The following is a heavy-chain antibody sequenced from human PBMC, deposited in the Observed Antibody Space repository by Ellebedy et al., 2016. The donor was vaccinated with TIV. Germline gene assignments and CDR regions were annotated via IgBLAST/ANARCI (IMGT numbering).Heavy chain of an antibody. J-gene: IGHJ3*01. CDR2: INSDGTTT. Sequence: GESLKISCAASGFTFSDYWMHWVRQAPGKGLVWVSRINSDGTTTSYADSVKGRFTISRDNAHNSLYLQVTSLRAEDTAGYYCARWGLIDYNPGEAFDLWGQGTLVTVSS. CDR3: ARWGLIDYNPGEAFDL. D-gene: IGHD3-10*01. CDR1: GFTFSDYW. V-gene: IGHV3-74*01.